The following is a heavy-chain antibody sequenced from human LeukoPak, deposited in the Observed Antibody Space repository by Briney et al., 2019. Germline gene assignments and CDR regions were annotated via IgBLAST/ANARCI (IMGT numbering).Heavy chain of an antibody. D-gene: IGHD3-10*01. Sequence: SETLSLTCAVYGGSFSGYYWSWIRQPPGKGLEWIGEINHSGSANYNPSLKSRVTISVDTSKNQFSLKLSSVTAADTAVYYCARTVLLWFGAERRGYYFDYWGQGTLVTVSS. CDR1: GGSFSGYY. CDR2: INHSGSA. V-gene: IGHV4-34*01. J-gene: IGHJ4*02. CDR3: ARTVLLWFGAERRGYYFDY.